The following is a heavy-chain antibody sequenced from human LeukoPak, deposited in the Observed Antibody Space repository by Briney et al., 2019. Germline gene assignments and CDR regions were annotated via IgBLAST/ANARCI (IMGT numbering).Heavy chain of an antibody. J-gene: IGHJ4*02. Sequence: GGSLRLSCAASGFIFNRYAMSWVRQAPGKGVEWVAAINDSGYNKNYADSVKGRFTIYRDSSRDTLILQMNSVGAEERALYYWAPAVSPLLIPLFSFWVQGTLVTVSS. CDR3: APAVSPLLIPLFSF. V-gene: IGHV3-23*01. CDR2: INDSGYNK. CDR1: GFIFNRYA. D-gene: IGHD3-10*01.